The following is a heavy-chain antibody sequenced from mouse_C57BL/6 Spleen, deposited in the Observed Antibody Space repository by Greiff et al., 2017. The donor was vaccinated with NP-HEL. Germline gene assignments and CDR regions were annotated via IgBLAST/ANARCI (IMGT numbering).Heavy chain of an antibody. CDR2: IYPGSGNT. CDR3: ARKRATMGFDY. CDR1: GYSFTSYY. V-gene: IGHV1-66*01. D-gene: IGHD2-1*01. J-gene: IGHJ2*01. Sequence: QVQLQQSGPELVKPGASVKISCKASGYSFTSYYIHWVKQRPGQGLEWIGWIYPGSGNTKYNEKFKGKATLTADTSSSTAYMQLSSLTSEDSAVYYCARKRATMGFDYWGQGTTLTVSS.